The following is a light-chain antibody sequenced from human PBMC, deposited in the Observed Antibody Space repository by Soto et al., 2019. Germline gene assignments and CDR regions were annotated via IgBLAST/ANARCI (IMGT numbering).Light chain of an antibody. CDR3: AAWDDSMYGPV. CDR2: STN. V-gene: IGLV1-44*01. CDR1: RSNIGSNP. Sequence: QSVLTQPPSASGTPGQGVTISCSGDRSNIGSNPVSWYQLLPGAAPRLLLYSTNQRPSGVPYRFSGSKSGTSASLAISGLQYDDEADYSCAAWDDSMYGPVFGGGTKLTVL. J-gene: IGLJ2*01.